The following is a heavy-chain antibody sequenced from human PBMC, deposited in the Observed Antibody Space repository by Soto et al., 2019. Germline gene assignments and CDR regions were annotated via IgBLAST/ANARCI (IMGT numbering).Heavy chain of an antibody. D-gene: IGHD6-13*01. CDR3: TTEGVIAAAGTYY. CDR1: GFTFSNAW. Sequence: GGSLRLSCAASGFTFSNAWMSWVRQAPGKGLEWVGRIKSKTDGGTTDYAAPVKGRFTISRDDSKNTLYLQMNSLKTEDTAVYYCTTEGVIAAAGTYYWGQGTLVTVSS. J-gene: IGHJ4*02. V-gene: IGHV3-15*01. CDR2: IKSKTDGGTT.